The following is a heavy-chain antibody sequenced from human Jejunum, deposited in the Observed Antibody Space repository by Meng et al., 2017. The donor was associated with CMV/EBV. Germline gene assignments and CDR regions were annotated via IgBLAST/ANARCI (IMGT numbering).Heavy chain of an antibody. D-gene: IGHD3-10*01. V-gene: IGHV1-18*01. CDR3: ARGTPGRSYSDY. CDR1: DYTFASYG. J-gene: IGHJ4*02. CDR2: FVNNVDT. Sequence: QGHLLQSGAEVQKPGASVRVSCEASDYTFASYGISWLRQAPGQGLEWMGWFVNNVDTYSAQKFQGRVTMTTDTHTSTAFMELRSLRSDDTAVYYCARGTPGRSYSDYWGQGTLVTVSS.